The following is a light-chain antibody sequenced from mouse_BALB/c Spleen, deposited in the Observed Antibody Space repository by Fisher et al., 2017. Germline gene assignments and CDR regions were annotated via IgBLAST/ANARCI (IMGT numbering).Light chain of an antibody. CDR2: DTS. J-gene: IGKJ5*01. V-gene: IGKV4-55*01. CDR1: SSVSY. CDR3: QQWSSYPLT. Sequence: IVLTQSPALMSASPGEKVTMTCSASSSVSYMYWYQQKPGSSPRLLIYDTSNLASGVPVHFSGSGSGTSYSLTISRMEAEDAATYYCQQWSSYPLTFGAGTKLELK.